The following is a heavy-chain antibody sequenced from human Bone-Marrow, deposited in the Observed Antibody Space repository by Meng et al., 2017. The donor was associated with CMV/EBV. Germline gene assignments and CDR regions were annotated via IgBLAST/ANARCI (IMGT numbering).Heavy chain of an antibody. CDR3: ARAAPTIVVVPAAHPDY. CDR1: GFTFSSYA. CDR2: ISYDGSNK. J-gene: IGHJ4*02. V-gene: IGHV3-30*04. D-gene: IGHD2-2*01. Sequence: GESLKISCAASGFTFSSYAMHWVRQAPGKGLEWVAVISYDGSNKYYADSVKGRFTISRDNSKNTLYLQMNSLRAEDTAVYYCARAAPTIVVVPAAHPDYWGQGTLVTVSS.